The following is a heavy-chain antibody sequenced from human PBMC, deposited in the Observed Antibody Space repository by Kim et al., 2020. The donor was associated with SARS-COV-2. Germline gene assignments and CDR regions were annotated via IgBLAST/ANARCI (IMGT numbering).Heavy chain of an antibody. J-gene: IGHJ6*02. CDR2: IKQDGSEK. D-gene: IGHD6-13*01. Sequence: GGSLRLSCAASGFTFSSYWMSWVRQAPGQGLEWVANIKQDGSEKYYVDSVKGRFTISRDNANNSLYLQMNSLRAEDTAVYYCARDPYSSSWYDYYYYGMDVWGQGTTVTVSS. CDR1: GFTFSSYW. V-gene: IGHV3-7*01. CDR3: ARDPYSSSWYDYYYYGMDV.